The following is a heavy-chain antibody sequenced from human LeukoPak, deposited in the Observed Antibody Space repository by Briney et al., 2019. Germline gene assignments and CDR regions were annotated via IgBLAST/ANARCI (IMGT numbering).Heavy chain of an antibody. D-gene: IGHD3-9*01. Sequence: AGGSLRLSCAASGFTFGSYAMSWVRQAPGKGLEWVSTISGSGGSTYYADSVKGRFTISRGNSKNTLYLQMNSLRAEDTAVYYCAKEGNRYGDYWGQGTLVTVSS. CDR3: AKEGNRYGDY. CDR1: GFTFGSYA. V-gene: IGHV3-23*01. J-gene: IGHJ4*02. CDR2: ISGSGGST.